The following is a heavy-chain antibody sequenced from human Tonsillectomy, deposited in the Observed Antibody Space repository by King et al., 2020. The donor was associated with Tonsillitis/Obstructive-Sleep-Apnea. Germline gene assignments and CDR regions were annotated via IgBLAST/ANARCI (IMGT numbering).Heavy chain of an antibody. CDR2: INPSGGST. J-gene: IGHJ6*03. CDR1: GYTFTTYS. V-gene: IGHV1-46*01. CDR3: ARAPSRYYHYMDV. Sequence: QLVQSGAEVKKPGASVKVSCKASGYTFTTYSMHWVRQAPGQGLEWMGVINPSGGSTSYAQKFQVRVTMTRDTSTTTVYMELSSLRSEDTAVYYCARAPSRYYHYMDVWGKGTTVTVSS. D-gene: IGHD3-9*01.